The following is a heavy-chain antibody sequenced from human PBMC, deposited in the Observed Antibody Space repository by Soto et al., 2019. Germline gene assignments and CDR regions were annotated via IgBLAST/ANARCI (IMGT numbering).Heavy chain of an antibody. CDR1: GGSISSGGLY. V-gene: IGHV4-31*03. Sequence: SETLSLTCTVSGGSISSGGLYWAWIRQHPGKGLEWIGYIYNSGSTYYNPSLKSRVSMSIDTSKNQFSLKLSSVTAADSAVYYCARGYCTSNSCHNWFGPWGQGTLVTAPQ. J-gene: IGHJ5*02. D-gene: IGHD2-2*01. CDR3: ARGYCTSNSCHNWFGP. CDR2: IYNSGST.